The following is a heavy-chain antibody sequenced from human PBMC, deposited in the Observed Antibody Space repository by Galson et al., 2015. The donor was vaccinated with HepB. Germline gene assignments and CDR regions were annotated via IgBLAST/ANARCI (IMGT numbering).Heavy chain of an antibody. V-gene: IGHV3-7*01. Sequence: SLRLSCAASGFTFNNFWMSWVRQAPGKGLEWVANIKQDGSEKYCADSVKGRFTISRDNAKNSLYLQMHSLRDEDTAVYYCARAAFGRNTYWYFDLWGRGTLVTVSS. CDR1: GFTFNNFW. CDR3: ARAAFGRNTYWYFDL. CDR2: IKQDGSEK. J-gene: IGHJ2*01. D-gene: IGHD4-23*01.